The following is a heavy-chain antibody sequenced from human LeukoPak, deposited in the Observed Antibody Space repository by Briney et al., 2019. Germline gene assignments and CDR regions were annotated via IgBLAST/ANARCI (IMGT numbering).Heavy chain of an antibody. Sequence: PSETLSLTCTVSGGSVSSGSYYWSWIRQPPGKGLEWIGYIYYSGSTNYNPPLKSRVTISVDTSKNQFSLKLSSVTAADTAVYYCARGARKQQNWFDPWGQGTLVTVSS. CDR2: IYYSGST. J-gene: IGHJ5*02. V-gene: IGHV4-61*01. CDR1: GGSVSSGSYY. D-gene: IGHD1/OR15-1a*01. CDR3: ARGARKQQNWFDP.